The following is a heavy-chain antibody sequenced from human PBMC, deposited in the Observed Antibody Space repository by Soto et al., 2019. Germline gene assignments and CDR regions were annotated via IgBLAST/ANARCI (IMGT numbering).Heavy chain of an antibody. Sequence: QITLKESGPTLVKPTQTLTLTCTFSGFSLSTSGVGVGWIRQPPGKALEWLALIYWNDDKRYSPSLKSRLTITKDTSKNQVVLTMTNMDPVDTATYYCAHTYSSGWFFDYWGQGTLVTVSS. J-gene: IGHJ4*02. CDR1: GFSLSTSGVG. D-gene: IGHD6-19*01. CDR2: IYWNDDK. CDR3: AHTYSSGWFFDY. V-gene: IGHV2-5*01.